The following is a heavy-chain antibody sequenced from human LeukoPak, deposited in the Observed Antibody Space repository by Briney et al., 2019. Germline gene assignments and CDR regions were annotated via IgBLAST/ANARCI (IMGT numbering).Heavy chain of an antibody. V-gene: IGHV4-39*07. CDR3: ARERRWLPFDY. CDR1: GGSISGSSYY. J-gene: IGHJ4*02. CDR2: IYYSGST. Sequence: SETLSLTCTVSGGSISGSSYYWGWIRQPPGKGLEWIGSIYYSGSTYYNPSLKSRVTISVDTSKNQFSLKLSSVTAADTAVYYCARERRWLPFDYWGQGTLVTVSS. D-gene: IGHD5-24*01.